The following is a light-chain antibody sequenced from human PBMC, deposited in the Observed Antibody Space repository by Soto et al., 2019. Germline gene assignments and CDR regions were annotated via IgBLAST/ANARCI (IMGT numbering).Light chain of an antibody. CDR2: EVT. CDR1: SSDVGGYNY. V-gene: IGLV2-8*01. J-gene: IGLJ2*01. CDR3: CSYAGSRTHVL. Sequence: QSVLTQPPSASGSPGQSVTISCTGTSSDVGGYNYVSWYQQHPGKAPKLIIYEVTKRPSGVPARFSGSKSGNTASLTVSGLQADDEADYYCCSYAGSRTHVLFGGGTKLTVL.